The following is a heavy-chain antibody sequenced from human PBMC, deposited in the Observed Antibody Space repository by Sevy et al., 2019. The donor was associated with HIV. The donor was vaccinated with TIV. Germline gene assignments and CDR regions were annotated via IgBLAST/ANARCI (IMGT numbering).Heavy chain of an antibody. Sequence: GGSLRLSCAASGFSFSNYGMHWVRQAPGKGLEWVAVIWYDGSNKYYADSVKGRFTISRDNSKNTLYLQMHSVRAEDTAVYYCARDGIVIVPAAVAVTGYFDYWGQGTLVTVSS. J-gene: IGHJ4*02. D-gene: IGHD2-2*01. CDR3: ARDGIVIVPAAVAVTGYFDY. V-gene: IGHV3-33*01. CDR2: IWYDGSNK. CDR1: GFSFSNYG.